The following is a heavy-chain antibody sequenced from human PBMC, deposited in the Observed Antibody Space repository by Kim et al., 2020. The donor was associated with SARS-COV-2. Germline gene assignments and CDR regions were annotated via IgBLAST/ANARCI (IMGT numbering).Heavy chain of an antibody. Sequence: GKARLPISRDNSKTTLYLQMNSLRAEDTAVHYCARDPGDGSGSYFDYWGQGTLVTVSS. V-gene: IGHV3-66*01. CDR3: ARDPGDGSGSYFDY. J-gene: IGHJ4*02. D-gene: IGHD3-10*01.